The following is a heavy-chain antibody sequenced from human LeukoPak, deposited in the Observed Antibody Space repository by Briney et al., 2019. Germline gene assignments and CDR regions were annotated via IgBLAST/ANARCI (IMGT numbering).Heavy chain of an antibody. CDR1: GFTFSSYA. D-gene: IGHD2-15*01. CDR3: AKSTRGKDIVVVVAAYFDY. CDR2: ISGNGGST. J-gene: IGHJ4*02. Sequence: GGSLRLSCAASGFTFSSYAMSWVRQAPGKGLEWVSGISGNGGSTYYADSVKGRFTISRGNSKNTLYLQMNSLRAEDTAVYYCAKSTRGKDIVVVVAAYFDYWGQGTLVTVSS. V-gene: IGHV3-23*01.